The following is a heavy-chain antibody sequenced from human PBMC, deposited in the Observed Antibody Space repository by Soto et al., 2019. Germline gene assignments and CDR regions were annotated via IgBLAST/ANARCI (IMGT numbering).Heavy chain of an antibody. D-gene: IGHD6-6*01. V-gene: IGHV1-69*04. Sequence: SVKVSCKASGYTFTSYGISWVRQAPGQGLEWMGRISAILGNANYAQKFQGRVTITANKSTSTAYMELSSLRSEDTAVYYCARIQLGYDAFDIWGQGTMVTVSS. CDR2: ISAILGNA. CDR3: ARIQLGYDAFDI. CDR1: GYTFTSYG. J-gene: IGHJ3*02.